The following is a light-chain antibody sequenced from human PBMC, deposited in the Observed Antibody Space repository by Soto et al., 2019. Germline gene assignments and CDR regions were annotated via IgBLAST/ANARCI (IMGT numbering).Light chain of an antibody. Sequence: DIQLTQSPSFLSASEGDRVTFTCRASQDITSFLAWYQQKPGKAPKLLIYAASTLQSGVPSRFSGSGFGTEFTLTINSLQPEDFATYYCQQLSGYPLPFGGGTTVEI. V-gene: IGKV1-9*01. J-gene: IGKJ4*01. CDR1: QDITSF. CDR3: QQLSGYPLP. CDR2: AAS.